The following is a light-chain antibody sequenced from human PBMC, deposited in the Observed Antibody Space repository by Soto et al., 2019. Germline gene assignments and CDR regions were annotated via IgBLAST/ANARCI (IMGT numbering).Light chain of an antibody. V-gene: IGKV1-39*01. J-gene: IGKJ1*01. Sequence: DIQMTQSPSSLSASAGDRVTITCRASQNIARYLYWFQQKPGKAPNLLIYVASNLQSGVPSRFSGSGSGTDFTLTINNLQPEDFATYYCQQTSAFPRTFGQGTKVDVK. CDR2: VAS. CDR1: QNIARY. CDR3: QQTSAFPRT.